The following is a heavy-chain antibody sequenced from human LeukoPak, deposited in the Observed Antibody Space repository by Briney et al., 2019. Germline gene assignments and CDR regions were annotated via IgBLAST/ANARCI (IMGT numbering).Heavy chain of an antibody. D-gene: IGHD3-3*01. CDR2: ISLNGGGT. J-gene: IGHJ4*02. Sequence: GGSLRLSCAASGFTFEEYGMNWVRQAPGKGLEWISGISLNGGGTGYADSVKGRFTISRDNAKNSLYLQMNSLRADDTALYYCARDHRGPSFGTGDYWGQGTLVTVSS. CDR1: GFTFEEYG. V-gene: IGHV3-20*04. CDR3: ARDHRGPSFGTGDY.